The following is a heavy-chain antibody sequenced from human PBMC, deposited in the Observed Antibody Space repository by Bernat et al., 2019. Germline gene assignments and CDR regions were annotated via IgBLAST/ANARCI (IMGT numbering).Heavy chain of an antibody. J-gene: IGHJ6*02. D-gene: IGHD3-3*01. CDR1: GFTFSSYG. Sequence: VQLLESGGGLVQPGRSLRLSCAASGFTFSSYGMHWVRQAPGKGLEWVAVISYDGSNKYYADSVKGRFTISRDNSKNTLYLQMNSLRAEDTAVYYCAKDLGVVRYYYYGMDVWGQGTTVTVSS. CDR2: ISYDGSNK. V-gene: IGHV3-30*18. CDR3: AKDLGVVRYYYYGMDV.